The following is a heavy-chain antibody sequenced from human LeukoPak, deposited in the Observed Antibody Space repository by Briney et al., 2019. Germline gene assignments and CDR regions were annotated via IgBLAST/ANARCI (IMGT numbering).Heavy chain of an antibody. CDR1: GGSFSGYY. CDR3: ARHWRYSGSYNWFDP. CDR2: INHSGST. Sequence: PSETLSLTCAVYGGSFSGYYWSWIRQPPGKGLEWIGEINHSGSTNYSPSLKSRVTISADTSKNQFSLKLSSVTAADTALYYCARHWRYSGSYNWFDPWGQGTLVTVSS. J-gene: IGHJ5*02. D-gene: IGHD1-26*01. V-gene: IGHV4-34*01.